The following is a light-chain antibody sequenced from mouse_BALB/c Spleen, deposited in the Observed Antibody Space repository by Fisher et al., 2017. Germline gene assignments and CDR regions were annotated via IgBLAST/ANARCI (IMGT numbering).Light chain of an antibody. CDR1: SSVNY. Sequence: IVMTQSTAIMSASPGEKVTMSCRASSSVNYMYWYQQKSGTSPKLWIYSISNLASGVPARFSGSRSGTSYSLTISSMEAEDAATYYCQQYSGYPLTFGGGTKLEIK. V-gene: IGKV4-57*01. J-gene: IGKJ2*01. CDR2: SIS. CDR3: QQYSGYPLT.